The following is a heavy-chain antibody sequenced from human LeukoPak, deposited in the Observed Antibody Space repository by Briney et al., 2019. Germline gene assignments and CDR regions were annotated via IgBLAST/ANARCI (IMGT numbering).Heavy chain of an antibody. D-gene: IGHD3-22*01. CDR3: ARGFGKYYYDSSGYYGFDY. V-gene: IGHV4-34*01. CDR2: INHSGST. CDR1: GGSFSGYY. Sequence: TSETLSLTCAVYGGSFSGYYWSWIRQPPGKGLEWIGEINHSGSTNYNPSLKSRVTISVDTSKNQFSLKLSSVTAADTAVYYCARGFGKYYYDSSGYYGFDYWGQGTLVTVSS. J-gene: IGHJ4*02.